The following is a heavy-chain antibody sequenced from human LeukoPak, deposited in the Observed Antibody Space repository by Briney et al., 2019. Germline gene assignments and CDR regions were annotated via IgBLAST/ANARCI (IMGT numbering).Heavy chain of an antibody. CDR2: ISYDGSNK. J-gene: IGHJ4*02. CDR3: AKAGGAYGDYYYFDY. V-gene: IGHV3-30*18. D-gene: IGHD4-17*01. CDR1: GFTFSSYG. Sequence: GGSLRLSCAASGFTFSSYGMHWVRQAPGKGLEWVAVISYDGSNKYYADSVKGRFTISRDNSKNTLYLQMNSLRAEDTTVYYCAKAGGAYGDYYYFDYWGQGTLVTVSS.